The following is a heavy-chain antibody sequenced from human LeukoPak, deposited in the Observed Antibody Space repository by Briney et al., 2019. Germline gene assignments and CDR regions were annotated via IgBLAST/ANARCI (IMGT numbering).Heavy chain of an antibody. V-gene: IGHV4-31*03. CDR3: ASQQLVTYFDY. Sequence: PSETLSLTCTVSGGSISSGGYSWSWIRQHPGKGLEWIGYIYYSGSTYYNPSLKGRVTISVDTSKNQFSLKLSSVTAADTAVYYCASQQLVTYFDYWGQGTLVTVSS. D-gene: IGHD6-13*01. CDR1: GGSISSGGYS. J-gene: IGHJ4*02. CDR2: IYYSGST.